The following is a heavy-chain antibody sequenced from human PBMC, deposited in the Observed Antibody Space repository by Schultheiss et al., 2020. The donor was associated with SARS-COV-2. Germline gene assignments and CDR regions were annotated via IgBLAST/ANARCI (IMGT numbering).Heavy chain of an antibody. CDR3: AREGGVPAAMSYYYYGMDV. CDR2: INSDGSST. J-gene: IGHJ6*02. Sequence: GESLKISCAASGFTFSSYWMHWVRQAPGKGLVWVSRINSDGSSTSYADSVKGRFTISRDNAKNTLYLQMNSLRAEDTAVYYCAREGGVPAAMSYYYYGMDVWGQGTTVTVSS. CDR1: GFTFSSYW. V-gene: IGHV3-74*01. D-gene: IGHD2-2*01.